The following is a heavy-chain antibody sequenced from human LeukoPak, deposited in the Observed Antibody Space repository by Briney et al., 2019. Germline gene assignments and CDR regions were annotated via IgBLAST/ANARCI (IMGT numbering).Heavy chain of an antibody. J-gene: IGHJ3*02. CDR2: IRYDGSNK. CDR3: ASQEYSGSYYGASDI. CDR1: GFTFSSYG. V-gene: IGHV3-30*02. Sequence: ALGSLRLSCAASGFTFSSYGMHWVRQAPGRGLEWVAFIRYDGSNKYYADSVKGRFTISRDNSKNTLYLQMNSLRAEDTAVYYCASQEYSGSYYGASDIWGQGTMVTVSS. D-gene: IGHD1-26*01.